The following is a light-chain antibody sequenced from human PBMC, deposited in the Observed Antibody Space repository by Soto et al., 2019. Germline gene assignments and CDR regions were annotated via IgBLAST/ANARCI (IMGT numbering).Light chain of an antibody. V-gene: IGKV1-39*01. CDR2: AAS. CDR1: QSISSY. CDR3: QQSYSTLELT. J-gene: IGKJ4*01. Sequence: DIQMTQSPSPLSASVGDRVTITCRASQSISSYLNWYQQKPGKAPKLLIYAASSLQSGVPSRFSGSGSGTDFTLTISSLQPEDFATYYCQQSYSTLELTFGGGTKVEIK.